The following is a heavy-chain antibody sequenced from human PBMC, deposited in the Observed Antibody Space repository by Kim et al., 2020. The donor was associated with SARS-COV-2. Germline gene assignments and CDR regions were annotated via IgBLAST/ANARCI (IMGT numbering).Heavy chain of an antibody. CDR3: VKDLKPLLAWYGAFEV. CDR1: GFKFDGYV. CDR2: ISWNSEEV. V-gene: IGHV3-9*01. D-gene: IGHD3-10*01. Sequence: GGSLRLSCAASGFKFDGYVMHWVRQTPGEGLEWVSGISWNSEEVGYADSVKGRFTISRDNTQSVVYLEMNSLTSEDTALYYCVKDLKPLLAWYGAFEVWGQGTAIAVSS. J-gene: IGHJ6*02.